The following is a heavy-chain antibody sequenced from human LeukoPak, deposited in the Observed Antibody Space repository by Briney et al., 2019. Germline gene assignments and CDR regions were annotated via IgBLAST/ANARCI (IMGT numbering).Heavy chain of an antibody. CDR2: INWNGETT. V-gene: IGHV3-20*04. D-gene: IGHD3-10*01. CDR3: ATHSYYYGSGSYPHYLDY. J-gene: IGHJ4*02. Sequence: GGSLRLSCAASGFIFEDNGMSWVRQAPGKGLEWVSGINWNGETTGYVDSVKGRFTISRDNAKNSLYPQMNSLRVEDTALYYCATHSYYYGSGSYPHYLDYWGQGTLVTVSS. CDR1: GFIFEDNG.